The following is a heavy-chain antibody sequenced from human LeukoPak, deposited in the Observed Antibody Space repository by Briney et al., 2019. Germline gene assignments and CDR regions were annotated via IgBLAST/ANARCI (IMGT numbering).Heavy chain of an antibody. J-gene: IGHJ5*02. V-gene: IGHV3-7*03. Sequence: GGSLRLSCAASGFTFSSFWMSWVRQAPGKGREWVANIKKDGSQKYYVDSVEGRFTISRDNAKNSLYLQIDCLRLDDTAVYYCTRVFGGYDVSDAWGQGTRVTVSS. CDR3: TRVFGGYDVSDA. CDR1: GFTFSSFW. D-gene: IGHD3-3*01. CDR2: IKKDGSQK.